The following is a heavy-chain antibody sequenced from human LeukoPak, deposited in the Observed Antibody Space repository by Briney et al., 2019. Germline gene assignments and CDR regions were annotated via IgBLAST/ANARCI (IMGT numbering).Heavy chain of an antibody. CDR3: AKDRRRGSPEYFQH. CDR2: ISYDGSNK. J-gene: IGHJ1*01. CDR1: GITFSSYG. V-gene: IGHV3-30*18. D-gene: IGHD5-24*01. Sequence: PGRSLRLSCAASGITFSSYGMHWVRDAPGRGLGRVSVISYDGSNKYYADSVKGRFTISRDNSKNTLYLQMDSLRAEDTAVYYCAKDRRRGSPEYFQHWGQGTLVTVSS.